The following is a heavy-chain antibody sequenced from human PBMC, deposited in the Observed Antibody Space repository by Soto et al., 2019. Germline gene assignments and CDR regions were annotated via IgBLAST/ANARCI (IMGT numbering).Heavy chain of an antibody. CDR3: AREFQLLPGSWFDP. CDR2: IKGDGSET. D-gene: IGHD2-15*01. V-gene: IGHV3-7*03. CDR1: GFRFGIYW. J-gene: IGHJ5*02. Sequence: HPGGSLRLACAAPGFRFGIYWMSWVRQAPGTGLERVADIKGDGSETYYVESVKGRFTISRDNAKNSLYLQMNNLRAEDTAVYYCAREFQLLPGSWFDPWGQGTLVTVSS.